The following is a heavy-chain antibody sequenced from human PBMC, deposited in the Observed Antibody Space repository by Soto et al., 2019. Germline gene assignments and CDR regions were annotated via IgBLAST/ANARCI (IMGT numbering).Heavy chain of an antibody. CDR3: ARHTPTIVVVVAATQFDY. V-gene: IGHV4-39*01. CDR1: GGFLSSDRFY. Sequence: SETLSLTCGVSGGFLSSDRFYWGWIRQPPGKGLEWIGSINYSGRTYYNPSLKSRVTISVDTSKNQFSLNLTSVTAADTAVFFCARHTPTIVVVVAATQFDYWGQGILVSVS. CDR2: INYSGRT. D-gene: IGHD2-15*01. J-gene: IGHJ4*02.